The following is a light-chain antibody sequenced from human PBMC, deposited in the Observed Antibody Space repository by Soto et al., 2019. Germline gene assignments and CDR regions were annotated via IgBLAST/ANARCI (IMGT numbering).Light chain of an antibody. Sequence: QSALTQPASVSGSPGQSITISCTGTSSDVGGYNYVSWYQQHPGKAPKLMIYEVSNRPSGVSNRFSGSKSGNTASLTISGLQAEDEADYYCFSYAGVKTFAVFGGGTKLTVL. CDR2: EVS. CDR3: FSYAGVKTFAV. V-gene: IGLV2-14*01. J-gene: IGLJ3*02. CDR1: SSDVGGYNY.